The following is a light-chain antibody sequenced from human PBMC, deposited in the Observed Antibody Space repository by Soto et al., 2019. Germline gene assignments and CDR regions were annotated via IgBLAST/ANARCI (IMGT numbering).Light chain of an antibody. CDR3: HQYYSTPYT. Sequence: DFVMTQSPDSLAVSLGERATINCKSSQSVLFTSNNKSYLAWYQQKPGQPPKLLIYWASTRESGVPERFSGSGSGTDFTLTISSLQAEDVAVYYCHQYYSTPYTFGQGTKLEIK. CDR2: WAS. CDR1: QSVLFTSNNKSY. J-gene: IGKJ2*01. V-gene: IGKV4-1*01.